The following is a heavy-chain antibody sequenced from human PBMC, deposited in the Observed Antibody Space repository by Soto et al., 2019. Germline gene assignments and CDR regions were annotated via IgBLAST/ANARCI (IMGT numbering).Heavy chain of an antibody. V-gene: IGHV3-9*01. CDR1: GFTFDDYA. CDR2: TSWNSGSI. J-gene: IGHJ4*02. CDR3: AKDYCISTSCYVFDY. Sequence: EVQLVESGGGLVQPGRSLRLSCAASGFTFDDYAMQWVRQAPGKGLEWVSGTSWNSGSIGYADSVKGRFTISRDNAKNSLYLQMSSLRAEDTALYYCAKDYCISTSCYVFDYWGQGTLVTVSS. D-gene: IGHD2-2*01.